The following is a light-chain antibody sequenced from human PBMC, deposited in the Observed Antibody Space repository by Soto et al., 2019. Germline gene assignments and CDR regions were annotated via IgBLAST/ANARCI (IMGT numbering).Light chain of an antibody. J-gene: IGKJ2*01. CDR2: GAS. CDR1: QSVSTTY. Sequence: EIVLTQSPGTLSLSPGERATLSCRASQSVSTTYIAWYQQNPGRAPRLLIYGASSRATGIPDRFSGSGSGTDFTLTISRLEPEEYAVYFCQQYGRSPPFTFGQGTKVELK. CDR3: QQYGRSPPFT. V-gene: IGKV3-20*01.